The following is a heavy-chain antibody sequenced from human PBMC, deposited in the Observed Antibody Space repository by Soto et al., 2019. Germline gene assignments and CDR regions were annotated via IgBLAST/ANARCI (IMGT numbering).Heavy chain of an antibody. CDR2: INHSGST. V-gene: IGHV4-34*01. J-gene: IGHJ4*02. D-gene: IGHD6-6*01. Sequence: SETLSLTCAAYGGSFSGYYWSWIRQPPGKGLEWIGEINHSGSTNYNPSLKSRVTISVDTSKNQFSLKLSSVTAADTAVYYCARIASSSRGYWGQGTLVTVSS. CDR3: ARIASSSRGY. CDR1: GGSFSGYY.